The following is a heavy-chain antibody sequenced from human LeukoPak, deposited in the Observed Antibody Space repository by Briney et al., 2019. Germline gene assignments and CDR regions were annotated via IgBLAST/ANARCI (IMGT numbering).Heavy chain of an antibody. CDR3: AKDHYYYGSGIYFMHYFDY. D-gene: IGHD3-10*01. CDR1: GFTFSSYG. CDR2: ISYDGSNK. J-gene: IGHJ4*02. V-gene: IGHV3-30*18. Sequence: PGGSLRLSCAASGFTFSSYGMHWVRQAPGKGLEWVAVISYDGSNKYYAESVKGRFTISRENSKNKLHLQMNSLRAEDTAVYYCAKDHYYYGSGIYFMHYFDYWGQGTLVTVSS.